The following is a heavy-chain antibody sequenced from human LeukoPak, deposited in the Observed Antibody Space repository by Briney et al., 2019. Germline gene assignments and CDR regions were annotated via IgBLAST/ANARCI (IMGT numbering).Heavy chain of an antibody. V-gene: IGHV3-23*01. CDR2: ISGSGDST. CDR3: AKDSGGHYYDSSGYWVMRVPGAFDI. D-gene: IGHD3-22*01. J-gene: IGHJ3*02. CDR1: GFTFSSYA. Sequence: GGSLRLSCAASGFTFSSYAMSWVRQAPGKGLEWVSAISGSGDSTYYADSVKGRFTISRDNSKNTLYLQMNSLRAEDTAVYYCAKDSGGHYYDSSGYWVMRVPGAFDIWGQGTMVTVSS.